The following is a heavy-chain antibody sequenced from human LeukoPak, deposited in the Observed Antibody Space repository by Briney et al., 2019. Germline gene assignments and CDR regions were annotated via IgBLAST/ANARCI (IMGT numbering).Heavy chain of an antibody. CDR2: INPNSGGT. V-gene: IGHV1-2*02. CDR1: GYTFTGYY. J-gene: IGHJ4*02. CDR3: ARGGVTEMATIRIDY. D-gene: IGHD5-24*01. Sequence: WASVKVSCKASGYTFTGYYMHWVRQAPGQGLEWMGWINPNSGGTNYAQKFQGRVTMTRDTSISTAYMELSRLRSDDTAVYYCARGGVTEMATIRIDYWGQGTLVTVSS.